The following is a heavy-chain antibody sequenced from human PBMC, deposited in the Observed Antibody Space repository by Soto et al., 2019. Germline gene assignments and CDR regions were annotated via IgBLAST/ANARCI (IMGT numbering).Heavy chain of an antibody. CDR2: IYSGGST. D-gene: IGHD1-20*01. J-gene: IGHJ4*02. Sequence: EVQLVESGGGLIQPGGSLRLSCAASGFTVSSNYMSWVRQAPGKGLEWVSVIYSGGSTYYADSVKGRFTISRDNSKHTLYLQMNSRRAEDTAVYYCASTYNWNAMTEAWFFDYWGQGTLVTVCS. CDR1: GFTVSSNY. V-gene: IGHV3-53*01. CDR3: ASTYNWNAMTEAWFFDY.